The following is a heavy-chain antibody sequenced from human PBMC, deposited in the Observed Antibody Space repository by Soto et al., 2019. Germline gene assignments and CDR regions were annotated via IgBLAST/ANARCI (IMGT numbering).Heavy chain of an antibody. J-gene: IGHJ4*02. CDR1: GGSISSYY. D-gene: IGHD5-12*01. V-gene: IGHV4-59*01. CDR3: ASGRDGYNSPFDY. Sequence: SETLSLTCTVSGGSISSYYWSWIRQPPGKGLEWIEYIYYSGSTNYNPSLKSRVTISVDTSKNQFSLKLSSVTAADTAVYYCASGRDGYNSPFDYWGQGTLVTVSS. CDR2: IYYSGST.